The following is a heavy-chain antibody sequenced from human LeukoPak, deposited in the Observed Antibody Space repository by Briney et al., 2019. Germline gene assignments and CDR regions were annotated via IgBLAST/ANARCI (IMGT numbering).Heavy chain of an antibody. V-gene: IGHV3-43*01. CDR1: GFTFDDYT. D-gene: IGHD3-10*01. CDR2: ISWDGGST. CDR3: AKVRGITMVRGPFDY. Sequence: GGSLRLSCAASGFTFDDYTMHWVRQAPGKGLEWVSLISWDGGSTYCADSVKGRFTISRDNSKNSLYLQMNSLRTEDTALYYCAKVRGITMVRGPFDYWGQGTLVTVSS. J-gene: IGHJ4*02.